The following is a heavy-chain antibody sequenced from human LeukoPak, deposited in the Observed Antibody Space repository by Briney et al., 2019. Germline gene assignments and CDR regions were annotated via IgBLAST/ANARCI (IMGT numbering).Heavy chain of an antibody. CDR2: IKQDGSEK. Sequence: PGGSLRLSCATSGFSFSSYAMSWVRQAPGKGLEWVANIKQDGSEKYYVDSVEGRFTISRDNAKNSLYLQMNSLRAEDTAVYYCARADYDYVWGSYRQYYFDYWGQGTLVTVSS. V-gene: IGHV3-7*01. CDR3: ARADYDYVWGSYRQYYFDY. D-gene: IGHD3-16*02. J-gene: IGHJ4*02. CDR1: GFSFSSYA.